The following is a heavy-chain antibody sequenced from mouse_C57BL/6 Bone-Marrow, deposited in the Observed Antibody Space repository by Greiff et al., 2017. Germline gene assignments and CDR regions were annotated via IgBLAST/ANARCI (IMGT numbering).Heavy chain of an antibody. V-gene: IGHV1-55*01. J-gene: IGHJ4*01. Sequence: QVQLQQPGAELVKPGASVTMSCKASGYTFTSYWITWVKQRPGQGLEWIGDIYPGSGSTNYNEKFKSKATLTVDTSSSTAYMQLSSLTSEDSAVYYCAREDDSSPYYAMDDWGQGTSVTVSS. CDR3: AREDDSSPYYAMDD. CDR1: GYTFTSYW. D-gene: IGHD1-1*01. CDR2: IYPGSGST.